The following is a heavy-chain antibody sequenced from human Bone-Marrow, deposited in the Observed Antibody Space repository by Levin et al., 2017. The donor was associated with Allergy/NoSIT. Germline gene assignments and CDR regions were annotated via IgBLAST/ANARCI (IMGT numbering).Heavy chain of an antibody. D-gene: IGHD3-3*01. V-gene: IGHV3-21*06. CDR1: GFDFSTFH. CDR2: ISGSSSYI. J-gene: IGHJ6*02. Sequence: PGGSLRLSCAASGFDFSTFHIHWVRQAPGKGLEWVSSISGSSSYIYYAESVRGRFTISRDNAKNSLYLQMTGLRAEDTAVYYCDRLGTTFGTFLTEDYHGLDVWGQGTTVNVSS. CDR3: DRLGTTFGTFLTEDYHGLDV.